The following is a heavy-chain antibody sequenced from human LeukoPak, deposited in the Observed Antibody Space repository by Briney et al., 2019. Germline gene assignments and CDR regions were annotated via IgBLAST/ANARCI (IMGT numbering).Heavy chain of an antibody. D-gene: IGHD5/OR15-5a*01. CDR1: GFTASSNY. CDR3: ARGFVYTGLDY. CDR2: IYSGGSI. V-gene: IGHV3-66*01. J-gene: IGHJ4*02. Sequence: GGSLRLSCAASGFTASSNYMSWVRQAPGKGLGWVSVIYSGGSIYYTDSVKGRFTISRDNSKNTLYLQMNSLRAEDTAVYYCARGFVYTGLDYWGQGTLVTVSS.